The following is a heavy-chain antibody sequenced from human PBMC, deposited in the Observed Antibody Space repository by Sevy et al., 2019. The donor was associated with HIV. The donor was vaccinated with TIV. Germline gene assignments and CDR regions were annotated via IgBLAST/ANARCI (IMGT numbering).Heavy chain of an antibody. CDR3: ARHCLHYFDNTGYGEAFDI. CDR2: IHHRGDI. CDR1: GDSIRSSVHF. Sequence: SETLSLTCTVSGDSIRSSVHFWAWIRQPPGKGLQWLGSIHHRGDIYYNPSLRSRVTISVDTSKNQVSLNLNSMTAADTAVYFCARHCLHYFDNTGYGEAFDIWGQGSLVTVSS. D-gene: IGHD3-22*01. V-gene: IGHV4-39*01. J-gene: IGHJ3*02.